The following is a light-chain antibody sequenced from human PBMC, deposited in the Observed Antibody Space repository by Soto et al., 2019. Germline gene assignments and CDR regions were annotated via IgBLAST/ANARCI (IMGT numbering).Light chain of an antibody. J-gene: IGLJ2*01. CDR3: ASYGGNNHVL. CDR2: HVS. CDR1: STDVGGDND. Sequence: QSALTQPPSASGSPGQSVTISCTGTSTDVGGDNDVSWYHQHPGKAPKLMMFHVSQRPSGVPDRFSGSKFGNTASMTVSGLQAEDEADYYCASYGGNNHVLFVGGTKLNVL. V-gene: IGLV2-8*01.